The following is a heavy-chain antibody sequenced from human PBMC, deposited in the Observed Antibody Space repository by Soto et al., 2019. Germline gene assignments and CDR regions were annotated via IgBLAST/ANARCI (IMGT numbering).Heavy chain of an antibody. J-gene: IGHJ4*02. CDR1: GGSISSSSYY. V-gene: IGHV4-39*01. D-gene: IGHD2-8*01. Sequence: PSETLSLTCTVSGGSISSSSYYWGWIRQPPGKGLEWIGSIYYSGSTYYNPSLKSRVTISVDTSKNQFSLKLSSVTAADTAVYYCASGTRYCTNGVCYTNRSINYWGQGTLVTVSS. CDR3: ASGTRYCTNGVCYTNRSINY. CDR2: IYYSGST.